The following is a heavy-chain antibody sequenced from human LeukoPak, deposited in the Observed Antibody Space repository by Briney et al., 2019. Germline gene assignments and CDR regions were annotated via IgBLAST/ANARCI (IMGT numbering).Heavy chain of an antibody. V-gene: IGHV1-24*01. D-gene: IGHD2-2*01. CDR3: ATDGGTSVHGVDY. J-gene: IGHJ4*02. CDR2: SDPDDGET. CDR1: GSSLTGLP. Sequence: ASVRVSCKVSGSSLTGLPMHWLRQSPGGGLEWPGGSDPDDGETIYAQRFQGRLTMAEDTSADTAYMDLNSLTSEDTAVYYCATDGGTSVHGVDYWGQGTLVIVSS.